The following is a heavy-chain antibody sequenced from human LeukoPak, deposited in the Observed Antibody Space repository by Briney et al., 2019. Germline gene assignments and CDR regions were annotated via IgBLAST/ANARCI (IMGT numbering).Heavy chain of an antibody. V-gene: IGHV4-59*01. J-gene: IGHJ4*02. CDR1: GGSISSYN. Sequence: SETLSLTCTVSGGSISSYNWNWIRQPPGKGLEWIGNIYYTGSTSYNPSFKGRVTISVDTSKNQFSLKLSSVTAADTAVFYCARGASGWYWIDYWGLGTLVTVSS. CDR2: IYYTGST. CDR3: ARGASGWYWIDY. D-gene: IGHD6-19*01.